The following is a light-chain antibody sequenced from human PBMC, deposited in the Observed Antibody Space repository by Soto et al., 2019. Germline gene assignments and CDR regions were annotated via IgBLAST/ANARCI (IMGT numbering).Light chain of an antibody. V-gene: IGKV3-20*01. CDR1: QSVSSSY. Sequence: EIVLTQSPGTLSLSPGERATLSCRASQSVSSSYLAWYQQKPGQAPRLLIYGTSTRATGIPDRFSGSGSGTDFTLTLSRLEPEDFAVYYCQQFVTSRPTFGQGTKVEI. J-gene: IGKJ1*01. CDR3: QQFVTSRPT. CDR2: GTS.